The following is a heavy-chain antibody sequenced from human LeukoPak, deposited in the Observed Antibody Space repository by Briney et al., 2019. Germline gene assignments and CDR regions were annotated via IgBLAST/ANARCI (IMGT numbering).Heavy chain of an antibody. Sequence: GASVKVSCKASGYTFTGYYMHWVRQAPGQGLEWMGWINPNSGGTSYAQQFRGRVTMTRDTSISTAYMELSGLRSDDTAMYYCARVSVAGTPDRDYFDYWGQGTLVTVSS. CDR3: ARVSVAGTPDRDYFDY. V-gene: IGHV1-2*02. CDR2: INPNSGGT. D-gene: IGHD6-19*01. J-gene: IGHJ4*02. CDR1: GYTFTGYY.